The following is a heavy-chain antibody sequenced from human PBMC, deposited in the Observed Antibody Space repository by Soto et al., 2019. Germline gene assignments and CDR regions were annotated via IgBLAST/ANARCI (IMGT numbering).Heavy chain of an antibody. CDR1: GGTFSSYT. D-gene: IGHD6-13*01. CDR2: IIPILGIA. Sequence: QVQLVQSGAEVKKPGSSVKVSCKASGGTFSSYTISWVRQAPGQGLEWMGRIIPILGIANYAQKFQGRVTITAAKSTSTAYMELSSLRSEDTAVYYCARGAAAGTEGYFQHWGQGTLVTVSS. J-gene: IGHJ1*01. V-gene: IGHV1-69*02. CDR3: ARGAAAGTEGYFQH.